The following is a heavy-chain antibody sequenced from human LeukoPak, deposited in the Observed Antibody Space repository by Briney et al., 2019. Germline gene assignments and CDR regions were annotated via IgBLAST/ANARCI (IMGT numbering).Heavy chain of an antibody. J-gene: IGHJ4*02. Sequence: ASVKVSCKASGGTFSSDAISWLRQAPGQGLEWMGGITPIFGGANYPQRFQGRVTITTDESTSTAYMELSSLTSEDTAVYYCASPRFGESMEYFVTWGQGTLVTVSS. CDR3: ASPRFGESMEYFVT. V-gene: IGHV1-69*05. D-gene: IGHD3-10*01. CDR1: GGTFSSDA. CDR2: ITPIFGGA.